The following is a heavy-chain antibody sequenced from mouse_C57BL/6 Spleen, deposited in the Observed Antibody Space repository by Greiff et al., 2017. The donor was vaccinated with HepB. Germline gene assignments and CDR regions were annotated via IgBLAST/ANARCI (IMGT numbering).Heavy chain of an antibody. CDR2: ISDGGSYT. CDR1: GFTFSSYA. CDR3: AREGYGSFDY. Sequence: EVQRVESGGGLVKPGGSLKLSCAASGFTFSSYAMSWVRQTPEKRLEWVATISDGGSYTYYPDNVKGRFTISRDNAKNNLYLQMSHLKSEDTAMYYCAREGYGSFDYWGQGTTLTVSS. J-gene: IGHJ2*01. D-gene: IGHD1-1*01. V-gene: IGHV5-4*01.